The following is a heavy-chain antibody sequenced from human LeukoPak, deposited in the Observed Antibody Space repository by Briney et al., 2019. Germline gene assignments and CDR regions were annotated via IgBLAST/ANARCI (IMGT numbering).Heavy chain of an antibody. CDR3: AKDIAGSSGWNHFDY. D-gene: IGHD6-19*01. V-gene: IGHV3-23*01. CDR1: GFTFSSYA. Sequence: AGGSLRLSCAASGFTFSSYAMYWVRQAPGMGLEWVSIISDSGGSTQYADSVKGRFTISRDNSKNTLYLQMNSLRTEDTAVYHCAKDIAGSSGWNHFDYWGQGTLVTVSS. J-gene: IGHJ4*02. CDR2: ISDSGGST.